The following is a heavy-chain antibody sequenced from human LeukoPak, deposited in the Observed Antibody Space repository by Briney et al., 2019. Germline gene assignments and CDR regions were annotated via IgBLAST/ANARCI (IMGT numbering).Heavy chain of an antibody. V-gene: IGHV1-2*06. CDR1: GYTFTGYY. CDR3: ARDYRIAAGGTHNFDY. J-gene: IGHJ4*02. CDR2: INPNSGGT. Sequence: ASVKVSCKASGYTFTGYYMHWVRQAPGQGLEWMGRINPNSGGTNYAQKFQGRVTMTRDTSISTAHMELSRLRSDDTAVYYCARDYRIAAGGTHNFDYWGQGTLVTVSS. D-gene: IGHD6-13*01.